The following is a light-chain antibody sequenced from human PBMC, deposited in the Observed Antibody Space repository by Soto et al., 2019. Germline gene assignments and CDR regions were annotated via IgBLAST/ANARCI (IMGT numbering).Light chain of an antibody. CDR1: QSVATN. CDR3: QQRSNWPPT. CDR2: DAS. Sequence: EIVMTQSPATLSVYPGERATLSCRASQSVATNLAWYQQKPGQAPRLLIYDASNRATGIPARFSGSGSGTDFTLTISSLEPEDFAVYYCQQRSNWPPTFGQGTRLEIK. J-gene: IGKJ5*01. V-gene: IGKV3-11*01.